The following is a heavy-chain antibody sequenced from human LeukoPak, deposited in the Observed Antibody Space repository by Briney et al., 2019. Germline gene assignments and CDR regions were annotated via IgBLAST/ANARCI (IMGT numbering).Heavy chain of an antibody. V-gene: IGHV1-69*04. CDR1: GYTFTVYG. CDR3: FFDLARGIYFDY. CDR2: IIPILGIP. J-gene: IGHJ4*02. D-gene: IGHD3-16*01. Sequence: SVRVSFMESGYTFTVYGISWGRQAPGEGGGRMVSIIPILGIPHYPQKFHPRVTITAHKSTSTAYMALSSLRSEHSAVYYCFFDLARGIYFDYWGQGTLVTVSS.